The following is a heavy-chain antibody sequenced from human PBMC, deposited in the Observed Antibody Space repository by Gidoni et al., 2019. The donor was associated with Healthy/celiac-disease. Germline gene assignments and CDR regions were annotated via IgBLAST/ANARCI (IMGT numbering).Heavy chain of an antibody. D-gene: IGHD3-10*01. CDR2: IYSGGST. Sequence: EVQLVESGGGLVQPGGSLRLSCAASGFTVSSNYMSWVRQAPGKGLEWVSVIYSGGSTYYADSVKGRFTISRDNSKNTLYLQMNSLRAEDTAVYYCARDQVVRGVTTYYFDYWGQGTLVTVSS. J-gene: IGHJ4*02. CDR3: ARDQVVRGVTTYYFDY. CDR1: GFTVSSNY. V-gene: IGHV3-66*02.